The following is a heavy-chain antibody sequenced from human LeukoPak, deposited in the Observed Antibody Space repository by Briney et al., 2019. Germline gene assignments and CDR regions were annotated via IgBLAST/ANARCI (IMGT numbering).Heavy chain of an antibody. D-gene: IGHD3-9*01. CDR2: IYYSGST. J-gene: IGHJ3*02. Sequence: SETLSLTCAVSGGSVSSYCWNWIRQPPGRGLEWIGYIYYSGSTNYNPSLKSRVTISVDTSKNQFSLKLSSVTAADTAVYYCARGILTGPIYAFDIWGQGTMVTVSS. V-gene: IGHV4-59*02. CDR1: GGSVSSYC. CDR3: ARGILTGPIYAFDI.